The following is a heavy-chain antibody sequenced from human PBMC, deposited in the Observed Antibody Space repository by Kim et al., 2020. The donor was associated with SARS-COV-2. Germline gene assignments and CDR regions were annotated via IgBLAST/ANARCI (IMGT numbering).Heavy chain of an antibody. Sequence: QGFTGRFVFSLDTSVSTAYLQISSLKAEDTAVYYCARDVKKYSSSWGFDYWGQGTLVTVSS. D-gene: IGHD6-13*01. J-gene: IGHJ4*02. CDR3: ARDVKKYSSSWGFDY. V-gene: IGHV7-4-1*02.